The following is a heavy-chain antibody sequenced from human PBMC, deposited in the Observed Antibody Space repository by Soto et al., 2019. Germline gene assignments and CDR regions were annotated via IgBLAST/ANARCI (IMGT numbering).Heavy chain of an antibody. D-gene: IGHD3-22*01. V-gene: IGHV3-43D*04. CDR1: GFTFDDYA. Sequence: GGSLRLSCAASGFTFDDYAMHWVRQAPGKGLEWVSLISWDGGSTYYADSVKGRFTISRDNSKNSLYLQMNSLRAEDTALYYCAKDSGDSSGYDYDYWGQGTLVTVSS. CDR2: ISWDGGST. CDR3: AKDSGDSSGYDYDY. J-gene: IGHJ4*02.